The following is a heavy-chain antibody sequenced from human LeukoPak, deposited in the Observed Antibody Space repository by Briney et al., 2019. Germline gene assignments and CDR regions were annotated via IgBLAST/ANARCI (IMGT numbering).Heavy chain of an antibody. CDR2: IIPIFGTA. CDR1: RGTFSSYA. J-gene: IGHJ4*02. Sequence: SVKVSCKASRGTFSSYAINWVRQAPGQGLEWMGGIIPIFGTANYAQKFQDRVTITADESTSTAYMELSSLRSEDTAIYYCASRLYCSNTRCRNFPFAYWGQGTLVTVSS. CDR3: ASRLYCSNTRCRNFPFAY. D-gene: IGHD2-2*01. V-gene: IGHV1-69*13.